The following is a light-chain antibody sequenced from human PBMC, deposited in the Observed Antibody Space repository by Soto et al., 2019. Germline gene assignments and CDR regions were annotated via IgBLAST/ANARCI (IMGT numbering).Light chain of an antibody. CDR1: SSDVGAYNY. Sequence: QSALTQPASVSGSPGQSITISCTGTSSDVGAYNYVSWYQQHPGKAPKLMIYEVSNRPSGVSNRFSGSKSGNTASLTISGVQAEDEDDYYCSSYTSSRTHIFGEGTKLTVL. V-gene: IGLV2-14*01. J-gene: IGLJ2*01. CDR3: SSYTSSRTHI. CDR2: EVS.